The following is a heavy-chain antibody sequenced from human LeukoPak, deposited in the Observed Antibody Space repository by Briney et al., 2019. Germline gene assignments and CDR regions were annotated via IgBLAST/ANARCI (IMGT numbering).Heavy chain of an antibody. CDR2: ISYDGSNK. CDR3: AKDGDAYYYESSGYWSFDY. J-gene: IGHJ4*02. CDR1: GFTFSSYG. D-gene: IGHD3-22*01. V-gene: IGHV3-30*18. Sequence: GGSLRLSCAASGFTFSSYGMHWVRQAPGKGLEWVAVISYDGSNKYYADSVKGRFTISRDNSKNTLYLQMNSLRAEDTAVYYCAKDGDAYYYESSGYWSFDYWGQGTLVTVSS.